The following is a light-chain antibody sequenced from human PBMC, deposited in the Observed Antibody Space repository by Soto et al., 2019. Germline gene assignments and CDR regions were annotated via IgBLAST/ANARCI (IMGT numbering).Light chain of an antibody. CDR3: QQYNSFPPA. CDR2: KAS. V-gene: IGKV1-5*03. Sequence: DIHLAQSPSLLSASVGDRVTITCRASQSVNTWLAWYQQKPGKAPKLLIYKASNLEGGVPLRFSGSGSGTESTLTIGSLQPDDFATYYCQQYNSFPPAFGQGTKVDIK. J-gene: IGKJ1*01. CDR1: QSVNTW.